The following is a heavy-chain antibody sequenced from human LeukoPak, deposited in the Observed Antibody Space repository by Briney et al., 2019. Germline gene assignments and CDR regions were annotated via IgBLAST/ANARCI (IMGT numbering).Heavy chain of an antibody. Sequence: ASVKVSCKASGYTFTSYAMHWVRQAPGRRLEWMGWTNAGSGNTKYSQNFQGRVTISRDTSASTAYMELSSLTSEDTAVYYCARDSGEYYFDYWGQGTLVTVSS. D-gene: IGHD2-15*01. CDR2: TNAGSGNT. V-gene: IGHV1-3*01. CDR3: ARDSGEYYFDY. CDR1: GYTFTSYA. J-gene: IGHJ4*02.